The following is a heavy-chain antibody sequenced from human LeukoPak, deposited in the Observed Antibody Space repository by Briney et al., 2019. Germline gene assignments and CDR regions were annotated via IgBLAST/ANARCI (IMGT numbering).Heavy chain of an antibody. J-gene: IGHJ3*02. CDR1: GGSFSGYY. D-gene: IGHD6-19*01. CDR3: ARAWQWLIPYI. CDR2: INHSGST. V-gene: IGHV4-34*01. Sequence: SETLSLTCAVYGGSFSGYYWSWIRQPPGKGLEWIGEINHSGSTNYNPSLKSRVTISVDTSKNQFSLKLSSVTAADTAVYYRARAWQWLIPYIWGQGTMVTVSS.